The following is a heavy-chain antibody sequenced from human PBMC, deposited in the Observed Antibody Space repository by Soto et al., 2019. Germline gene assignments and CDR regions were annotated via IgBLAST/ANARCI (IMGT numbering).Heavy chain of an antibody. V-gene: IGHV3-23*01. Sequence: GSLRLSCVASGFTFSSYAMSWVRQAPGKGLEWVSAISGSGGSTYYADAVKGRFTISRDNSKNTLYLQMNSLRAEDPAVYYCAKDRGMVRGVNHWGQGTLVTVSS. J-gene: IGHJ5*02. CDR1: GFTFSSYA. CDR3: AKDRGMVRGVNH. CDR2: ISGSGGST. D-gene: IGHD3-10*01.